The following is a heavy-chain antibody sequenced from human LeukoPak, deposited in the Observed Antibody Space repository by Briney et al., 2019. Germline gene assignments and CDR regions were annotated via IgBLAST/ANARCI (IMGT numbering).Heavy chain of an antibody. CDR3: ARADYYDILTGYYTGYYFDY. V-gene: IGHV1-2*02. CDR2: INPNSGDA. D-gene: IGHD3-9*01. J-gene: IGHJ4*02. CDR1: GYTFTGYF. Sequence: GASVKVSCKASGYTFTGYFMHWVRQAPGQGLEWMGWINPNSGDANYAQKFQGRVTMTRDTSISTAYMELSRLRSDDTAVYYCARADYYDILTGYYTGYYFDYWGQGTLVTVSS.